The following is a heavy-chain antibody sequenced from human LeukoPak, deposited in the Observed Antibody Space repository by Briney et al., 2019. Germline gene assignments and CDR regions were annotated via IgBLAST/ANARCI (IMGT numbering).Heavy chain of an antibody. V-gene: IGHV4-59*11. CDR1: GDSLSSHY. D-gene: IGHD4-17*01. Sequence: SETLSLTCAVSGDSLSSHYWTWIRQPPGRGLEWIGYISYIGTTNYNPSLKSRVTISIDTSKNQFSLKLSSVTTADTAVYYCARDLVTVTKGFDIWGLGTMVSVSS. CDR2: ISYIGTT. CDR3: ARDLVTVTKGFDI. J-gene: IGHJ3*02.